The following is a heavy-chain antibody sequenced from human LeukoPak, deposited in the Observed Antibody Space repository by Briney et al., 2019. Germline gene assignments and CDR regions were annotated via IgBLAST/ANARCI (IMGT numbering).Heavy chain of an antibody. CDR2: I. V-gene: IGHV3-23*01. D-gene: IGHD3-10*01. J-gene: IGHJ4*02. Sequence: GGSLRLSCAASGFTFSSYAMSWVRQAPGKGLEWVSGIKGRFTISRDNSKNTLFLQMNSLRAEDTAVYYCAKHGFGVPEGYWGQGTLVTVSS. CDR1: GFTFSSYA. CDR3: AKHGFGVPEGY.